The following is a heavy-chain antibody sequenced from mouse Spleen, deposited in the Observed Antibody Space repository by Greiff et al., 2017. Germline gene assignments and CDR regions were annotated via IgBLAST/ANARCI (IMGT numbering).Heavy chain of an antibody. CDR3: ARSDVGGDY. CDR1: GYSITSDYA. Sequence: EVKLVESGPGLVKPSQSLSLTCTVPGYSITSDYAWNWIRQFPGNKLEWMGYISYSGSTSYNPSLKSRISITRDTSKNQFFLQLNSVTTEDTATYYCARSDVGGDYWGQGTTLTVSS. CDR2: ISYSGST. J-gene: IGHJ2*01. V-gene: IGHV3-2*02.